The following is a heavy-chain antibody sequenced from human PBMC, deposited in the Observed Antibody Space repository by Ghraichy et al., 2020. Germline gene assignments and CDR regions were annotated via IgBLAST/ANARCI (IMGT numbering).Heavy chain of an antibody. CDR2: INSDGSST. CDR3: ARGLSWDYDFWSGYYIPYDYYYGMDV. J-gene: IGHJ6*02. V-gene: IGHV3-74*01. D-gene: IGHD3-3*01. CDR1: GFTFSSYW. Sequence: GGSLRLSCAASGFTFSSYWMHWVRQAPGKGLVWVSRINSDGSSTSYADSVKGRFTISRDNAKNTLYLQMNSLRAEDTAVYYCARGLSWDYDFWSGYYIPYDYYYGMDVWGQGTTVTVSS.